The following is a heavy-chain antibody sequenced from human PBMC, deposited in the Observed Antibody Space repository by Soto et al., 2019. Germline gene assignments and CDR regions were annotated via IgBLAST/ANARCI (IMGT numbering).Heavy chain of an antibody. D-gene: IGHD1-1*01. J-gene: IGHJ4*02. Sequence: GGSLRLSCAASGFTFSSYGMHWVRQAPGKGLEWVAVIWYDGSNKYYADSVKGRFTISRDNSKNTLYLQMNSLRAEDTAVYYCAREGLRTYYFDYWGQGTLVTVSS. V-gene: IGHV3-33*01. CDR1: GFTFSSYG. CDR3: AREGLRTYYFDY. CDR2: IWYDGSNK.